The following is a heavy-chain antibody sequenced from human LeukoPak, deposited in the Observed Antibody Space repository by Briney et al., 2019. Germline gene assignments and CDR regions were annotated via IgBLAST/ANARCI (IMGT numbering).Heavy chain of an antibody. CDR2: ISYDGSNK. CDR1: GFTFSSYA. J-gene: IGHJ4*02. D-gene: IGHD2-15*01. Sequence: GGSLRLSCAASGFTFSSYAMHWVRQAPGTGLEWVALISYDGSNKYYADSVKGRFTISRDNSKNTLYLQMNNLRAEDTAVYYCARYENGGIDYWGQGTLVTVSS. CDR3: ARYENGGIDY. V-gene: IGHV3-30-3*01.